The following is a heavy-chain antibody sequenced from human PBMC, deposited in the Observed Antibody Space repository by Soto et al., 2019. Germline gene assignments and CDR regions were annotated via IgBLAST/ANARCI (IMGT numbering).Heavy chain of an antibody. CDR3: AKDRQYSSNAEGMDV. J-gene: IGHJ6*02. Sequence: QPGGSLRLSCAASGFTFDDYAMHWVRQAPGKGLEWVSGISWNSGSIGYADSVKGRFTISRDNAKNSLYLQMNSLRAEDTALYYCAKDRQYSSNAEGMDVWGQGTTVTVSS. CDR2: ISWNSGSI. D-gene: IGHD6-13*01. V-gene: IGHV3-9*01. CDR1: GFTFDDYA.